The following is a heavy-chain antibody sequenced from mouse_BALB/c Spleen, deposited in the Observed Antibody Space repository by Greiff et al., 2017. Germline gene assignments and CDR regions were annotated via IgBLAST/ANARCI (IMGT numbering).Heavy chain of an antibody. CDR3: ARGGYLRAWFAY. CDR1: GYSITSDDA. J-gene: IGHJ3*01. Sequence: DVKLQESGPGLVKPSQSLSLTCTVTGYSITSDDACNWLRQFPGNKLEWMGYISYSGSTNYNPSLKSRISITRDTSKNQFFLQLNSVTTEDTATYYCARGGYLRAWFAYWGQGTLVTVSA. D-gene: IGHD2-3*01. CDR2: ISYSGST. V-gene: IGHV3-2*02.